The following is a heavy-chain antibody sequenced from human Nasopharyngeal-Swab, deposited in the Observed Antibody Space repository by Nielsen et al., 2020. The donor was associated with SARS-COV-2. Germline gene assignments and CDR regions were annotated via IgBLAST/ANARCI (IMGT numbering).Heavy chain of an antibody. CDR3: ARDPDYGDYVDY. Sequence: ASVKVSCKASGYTFTSYGISWVRQAPGQGLEWMGWISAYTGNTNYAQKLQGRVTMTTDTFTSTAYMELRSLRSDDTAVYYCARDPDYGDYVDYWGQGTLVTVSS. CDR2: ISAYTGNT. J-gene: IGHJ4*02. CDR1: GYTFTSYG. D-gene: IGHD4-17*01. V-gene: IGHV1-18*01.